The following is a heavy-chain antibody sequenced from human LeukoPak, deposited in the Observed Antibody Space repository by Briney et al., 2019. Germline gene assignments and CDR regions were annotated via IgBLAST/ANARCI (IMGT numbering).Heavy chain of an antibody. J-gene: IGHJ4*02. CDR2: IKQDGSEK. V-gene: IGHV3-7*01. Sequence: GGSLRLSCAASGFTFSSYWMSWVRQAPGKGLEWVANIKQDGSEKYYVDSVKGRFTISRDNAKNSLYLQMNSLRAEDTAVYHCARLSGYSYGLNFDYWGQGTLVTVSS. CDR3: ARLSGYSYGLNFDY. CDR1: GFTFSSYW. D-gene: IGHD5-18*01.